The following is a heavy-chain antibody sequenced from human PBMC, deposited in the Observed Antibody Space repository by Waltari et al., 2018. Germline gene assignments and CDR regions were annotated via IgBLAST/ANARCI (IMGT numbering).Heavy chain of an antibody. CDR3: ATGGWGFYFDY. D-gene: IGHD7-27*01. CDR2: ISSDSNYI. J-gene: IGHJ4*02. CDR1: QFSIRTYN. V-gene: IGHV3-21*01. Sequence: EVQLVESGGGLVKPGGSLRLSCVAPQFSIRTYNMNWVRQAPGKGLEWVASISSDSNYIHYADSVKGRFTISRDNAKNSLYLQMNSLRAEDTAVYYCATGGWGFYFDYWGQGTLVTVSS.